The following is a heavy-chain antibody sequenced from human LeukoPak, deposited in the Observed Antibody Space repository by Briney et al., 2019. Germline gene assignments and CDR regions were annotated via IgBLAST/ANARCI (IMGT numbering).Heavy chain of an antibody. J-gene: IGHJ3*02. D-gene: IGHD3-16*01. Sequence: PGGSLRLSCAASGFTFSSYAMSWVRQALGKGLEWVSAISGSGGSTYYADSVKGRFTVSRDNPKSTLYLQMNSLRAEDTAVYYCAKCAQSYGNDAFDIWGQGTMVTVSS. CDR3: AKCAQSYGNDAFDI. V-gene: IGHV3-23*01. CDR2: ISGSGGST. CDR1: GFTFSSYA.